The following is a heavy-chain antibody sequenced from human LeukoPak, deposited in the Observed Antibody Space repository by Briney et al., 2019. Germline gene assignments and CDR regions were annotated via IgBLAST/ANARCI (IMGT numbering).Heavy chain of an antibody. CDR2: INHSGST. CDR3: ARGPWSSGWYGDY. V-gene: IGHV4-34*01. Sequence: SETLSLTCAVYGGSFSGYYWSWIRQPPGKGLEWIGEINHSGSTNYNPSLKSRVTISVDTSKNQFSLKLSSVIAADTAVYYCARGPWSSGWYGDYWGQGTLVTVSS. D-gene: IGHD6-19*01. CDR1: GGSFSGYY. J-gene: IGHJ4*02.